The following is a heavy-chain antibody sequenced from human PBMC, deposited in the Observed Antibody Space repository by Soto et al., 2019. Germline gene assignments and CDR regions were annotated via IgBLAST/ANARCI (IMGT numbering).Heavy chain of an antibody. Sequence: SQTLSLTCAISGDSVSSNSAAWNWIRQSQSRGLEWLGRTYYRSKWYNDYAVSVKSRITINPDTSKNQFSLQLNSVTPEDTAVYYCARDGRIAVAGYYYYYGMDVWGQGTTVTVSS. CDR1: GDSVSSNSAA. CDR2: TYYRSKWYN. CDR3: ARDGRIAVAGYYYYYGMDV. J-gene: IGHJ6*02. D-gene: IGHD6-19*01. V-gene: IGHV6-1*01.